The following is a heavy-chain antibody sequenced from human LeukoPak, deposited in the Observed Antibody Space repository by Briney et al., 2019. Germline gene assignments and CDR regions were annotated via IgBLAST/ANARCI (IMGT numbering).Heavy chain of an antibody. CDR3: AKGVGYCSGGSCPNFQH. Sequence: GGSLRLSCAASGFTFSGYGMHWVRQAPGKGLEWVAFIRYDGSNKYYADPVKGRFTISRDNSKNTLYLQMNSLRAEDTAVYYCAKGVGYCSGGSCPNFQHWGQGTLVTVSS. CDR2: IRYDGSNK. V-gene: IGHV3-30*02. CDR1: GFTFSGYG. D-gene: IGHD2-15*01. J-gene: IGHJ1*01.